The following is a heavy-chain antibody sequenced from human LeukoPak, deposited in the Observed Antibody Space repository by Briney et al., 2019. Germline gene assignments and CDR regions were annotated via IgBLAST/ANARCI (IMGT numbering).Heavy chain of an antibody. CDR3: AELGITMIGGV. CDR1: GFTFSSYW. J-gene: IGHJ6*04. Sequence: GGSLRLSCAASGFTFSSYWMSWVRQAPGKGLEWVVNIKQDGSEENYVDSVKGRFTISRDNAKNSLYLQMNSPRAEDTAVYYCAELGITMIGGVWGKGTTVTISS. V-gene: IGHV3-7*01. D-gene: IGHD3-10*02. CDR2: IKQDGSEE.